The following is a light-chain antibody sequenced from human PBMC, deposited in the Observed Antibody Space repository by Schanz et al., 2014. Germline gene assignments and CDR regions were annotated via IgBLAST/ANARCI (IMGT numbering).Light chain of an antibody. CDR2: EVS. CDR1: SSDVGGYNY. CDR3: CSYADSHNYV. Sequence: QSALTQPPSASGSPGQSVTISCTGTSSDVGGYNYVSWYQQHPGKAPKLMIYEVSQRPSGVPDRFSGSKSGNTASLTVSGLQAEDEADFYCCSYADSHNYVFGTGTKLTVL. J-gene: IGLJ1*01. V-gene: IGLV2-8*01.